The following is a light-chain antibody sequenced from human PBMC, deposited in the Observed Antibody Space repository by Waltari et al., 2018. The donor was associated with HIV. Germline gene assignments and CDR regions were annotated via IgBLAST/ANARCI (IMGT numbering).Light chain of an antibody. CDR3: QQYYSYPRT. CDR2: GAS. CDR1: QAIGTS. V-gene: IGKV1-8*01. J-gene: IGKJ1*01. Sequence: AIQMTQLPPPSSASTGDRVTITCPASQAIGTSLARYQQESGRGPNLLIYGASTLQNGVPSRFGGSGSGTDFTLTISCLQSEDCATYYCQQYYSYPRTFGQETKVEIK.